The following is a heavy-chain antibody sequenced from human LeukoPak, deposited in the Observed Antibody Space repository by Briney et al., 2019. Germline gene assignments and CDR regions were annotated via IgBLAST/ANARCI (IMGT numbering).Heavy chain of an antibody. CDR1: GFTFSSYG. J-gene: IGHJ4*02. Sequence: PGRSLRLSCAASGFTFSSYGMHWVRQAPGKGLEWVAVIWYDGSNKYYADSVKGRFTISRDNSKNTLYLQMNSLRAEDTAVYYCASIAVAGADFDYWGQGTLVTASS. D-gene: IGHD6-19*01. CDR3: ASIAVAGADFDY. V-gene: IGHV3-33*01. CDR2: IWYDGSNK.